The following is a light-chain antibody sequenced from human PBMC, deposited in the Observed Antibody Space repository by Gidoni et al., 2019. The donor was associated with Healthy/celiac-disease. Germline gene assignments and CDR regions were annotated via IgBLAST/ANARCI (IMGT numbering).Light chain of an antibody. CDR3: QQYGSSPRT. Sequence: EIVLTQSPGTVSMSPGERATLYCSASQSVSSSYLAWYQQKPGQAPRLLIYGASSRATGIPDRFSGSGSGTDFTRTISRLEPEDFAVYYCQQYGSSPRTFGQGTKVEIK. J-gene: IGKJ1*01. V-gene: IGKV3-20*01. CDR2: GAS. CDR1: QSVSSSY.